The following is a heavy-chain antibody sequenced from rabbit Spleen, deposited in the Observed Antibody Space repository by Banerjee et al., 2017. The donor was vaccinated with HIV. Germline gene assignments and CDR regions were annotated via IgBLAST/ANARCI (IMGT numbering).Heavy chain of an antibody. V-gene: IGHV1S45*01. CDR2: SYAGSSGST. Sequence: QEQLVESGGGLVKPEGSLTLTCKASGFSFNSGYDMCWVRQAPGKGLEWIACSYAGSSGSTYSAIWAKGRFTISKTSSTTVTLQMTSLTVADTATYFCARDTGTSFSTYGMDLWGPGPLVTVS. CDR1: GFSFNSGYD. CDR3: ARDTGTSFSTYGMDL. J-gene: IGHJ6*01. D-gene: IGHD7-1*01.